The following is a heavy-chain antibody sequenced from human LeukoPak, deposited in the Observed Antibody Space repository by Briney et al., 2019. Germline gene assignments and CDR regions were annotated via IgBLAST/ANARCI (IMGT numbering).Heavy chain of an antibody. J-gene: IGHJ4*02. CDR2: TYYRSKWSS. CDR3: ARMAIDWRVNDY. D-gene: IGHD3-3*01. CDR1: VDCPSRTRTA. V-gene: IGHV6-1*01. Sequence: QTLSDTSVMPVDCPSRTRTATKWIRQSPSRGLEWLGRTYYRSKWSSDYAVSVKGRITISPDTSKNQFSLQLNSVTPEDTAVYYCARMAIDWRVNDYWGQGGLVTVSS.